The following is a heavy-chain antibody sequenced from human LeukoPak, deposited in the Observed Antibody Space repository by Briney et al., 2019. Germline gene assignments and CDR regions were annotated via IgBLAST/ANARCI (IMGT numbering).Heavy chain of an antibody. CDR3: ATSGSYYYFDY. CDR1: GYTFTGYY. Sequence: GESLKISCKASGYTFTGYYMHWVRQAPGQGLEWMGWINPNSGGTNYAQKFQGRVTMTRDTSISTAYMELSRLRSDDTAVYYCATSGSYYYFDYWGQGTLVTVSS. D-gene: IGHD1-26*01. J-gene: IGHJ4*02. V-gene: IGHV1-2*02. CDR2: INPNSGGT.